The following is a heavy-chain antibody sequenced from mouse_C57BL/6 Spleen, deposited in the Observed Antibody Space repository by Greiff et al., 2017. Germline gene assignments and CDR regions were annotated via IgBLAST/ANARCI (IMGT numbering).Heavy chain of an antibody. CDR3: AKEGQRSSGYFGMDY. CDR2: IWRGGST. V-gene: IGHV2-5*01. J-gene: IGHJ4*01. CDR1: GFSLTSYG. D-gene: IGHD3-2*02. Sequence: VKLMESGPGLVQPSQSLSITCTVSGFSLTSYGVHWVRQSPGKGLEWLGVIWRGGSTDYNAAFMSRLSITKDNSTSQVFFTMISLLADDTAIYYCAKEGQRSSGYFGMDYWGQGTSVTVSS.